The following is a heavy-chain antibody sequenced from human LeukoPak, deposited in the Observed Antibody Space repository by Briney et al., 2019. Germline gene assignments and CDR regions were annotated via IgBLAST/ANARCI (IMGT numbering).Heavy chain of an antibody. CDR2: INHSGST. J-gene: IGHJ6*03. V-gene: IGHV4-34*01. CDR1: GGSISSYY. CDR3: ATRPTPPYYYYYMDV. Sequence: SETLSLTCTVSGGSISSYYWSWIRQPPGKGLEWIGEINHSGSTNYNPSLKSRVTISVDTSKNQFSLKLNSVTAADTAVYYCATRPTPPYYYYYMDVWGKGPRSPSP. D-gene: IGHD4-23*01.